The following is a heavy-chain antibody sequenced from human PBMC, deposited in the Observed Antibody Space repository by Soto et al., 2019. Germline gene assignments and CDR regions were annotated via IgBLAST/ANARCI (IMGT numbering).Heavy chain of an antibody. CDR1: GFTFSSYG. CDR3: ARARNIMLVYSDYHDDAFAI. CDR2: IWYDGSNK. D-gene: IGHD4-17*01. J-gene: IGHJ3*02. V-gene: IGHV3-33*01. Sequence: QVQLVESGGCVVQPGRSLRLSCAASGFTFSSYGMHWVRQAPGKELEWVEVIWYDGSNKYYADSVKGRFTISRDNSKNTLYLQMNSLRAEDTAVYYCARARNIMLVYSDYHDDAFAIRGQGRMGTVSA.